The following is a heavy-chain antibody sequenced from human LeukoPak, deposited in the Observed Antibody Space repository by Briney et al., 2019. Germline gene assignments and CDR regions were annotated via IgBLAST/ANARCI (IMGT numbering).Heavy chain of an antibody. Sequence: GGSLRLSCGGSGYTFSSNAINWVRQTPGKGPEWLSAISNDGSHIYYTDSVKGRFTTSRDNSRNTVYLQMNGLRVEDTAIYYCATVMGSSPSTAYFAYWGQGTLVTVSS. CDR1: GYTFSSNA. D-gene: IGHD6-6*01. CDR3: ATVMGSSPSTAYFAY. V-gene: IGHV3-23*01. CDR2: ISNDGSHI. J-gene: IGHJ4*02.